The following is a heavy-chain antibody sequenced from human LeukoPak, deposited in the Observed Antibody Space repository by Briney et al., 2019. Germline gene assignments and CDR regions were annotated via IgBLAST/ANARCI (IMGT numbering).Heavy chain of an antibody. CDR1: GFTFSSAW. D-gene: IGHD4-17*01. CDR2: ISSSSSYI. CDR3: ARDSYGDYFNYFDY. Sequence: GGSLRLSCAASGFTFSSAWMNWVRQAPGKGLEWVSSISSSSSYIYYADSVKGRFTISRDNAKNSLYLQMNSLRAEDTAVYYCARDSYGDYFNYFDYWGQGTLVTVSS. J-gene: IGHJ4*02. V-gene: IGHV3-21*01.